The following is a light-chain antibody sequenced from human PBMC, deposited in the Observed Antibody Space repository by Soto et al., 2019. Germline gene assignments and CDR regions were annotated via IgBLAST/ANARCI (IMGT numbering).Light chain of an antibody. CDR1: RCIRSA. CDR3: LLDYSYFWA. J-gene: IGKJ1*01. Sequence: AVQVTQSPSSLSASVGDSVTITCRTSRCIRSALGWYQQKPGKVPKLLIYAASTLRSGVPSRFSGSGSGREFTLTISSLQPEDFATYYCLLDYSYFWAFGQGTKVDIK. V-gene: IGKV1-6*01. CDR2: AAS.